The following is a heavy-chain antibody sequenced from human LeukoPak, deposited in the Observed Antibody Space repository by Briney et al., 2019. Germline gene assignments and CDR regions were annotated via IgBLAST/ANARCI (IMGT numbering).Heavy chain of an antibody. D-gene: IGHD3-10*01. J-gene: IGHJ5*02. CDR2: IYYSGST. CDR1: GGSISSSSYY. Sequence: SETLSLTCTVAGGSISSSSYYWGWIRQPPGKGLEWIGSIYYSGSTYYNPSLTSRVTISVDTSKNQFSLKLSSVPAADTAVSYCARRITMVRGVKITWFDPWGQGTLVTVSS. CDR3: ARRITMVRGVKITWFDP. V-gene: IGHV4-39*01.